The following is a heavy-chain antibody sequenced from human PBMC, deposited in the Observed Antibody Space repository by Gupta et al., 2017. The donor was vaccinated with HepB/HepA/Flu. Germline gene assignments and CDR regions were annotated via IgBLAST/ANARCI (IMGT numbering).Heavy chain of an antibody. D-gene: IGHD6-13*01. CDR1: GGSISSGDYY. Sequence: QVQLQESGPGLVKPSQTLSLTCTVSGGSISSGDYYWSWIRQPPGKGLEWIGYIYYSGSTYYNPSLKSRVTISVDTSKNQFSLKLSSVTAADTAVYYCARERAGYSSSWYVYYYYGMDVWGQGTTVTVSS. CDR3: ARERAGYSSSWYVYYYYGMDV. CDR2: IYYSGST. V-gene: IGHV4-30-4*01. J-gene: IGHJ6*02.